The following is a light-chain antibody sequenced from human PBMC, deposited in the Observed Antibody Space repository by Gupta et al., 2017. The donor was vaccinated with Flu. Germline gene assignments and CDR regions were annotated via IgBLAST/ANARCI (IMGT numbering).Light chain of an antibody. Sequence: VNISCSGSSSNIGRNTVNWYQQLPGTAPKLLIYSNNQRPSGVSDRFSGSKSGTSASLAISGLQSEDEADYYCAAWDDSLNGPWVFGGGTKL. J-gene: IGLJ3*02. CDR3: AAWDDSLNGPWV. CDR1: SSNIGRNT. CDR2: SNN. V-gene: IGLV1-44*01.